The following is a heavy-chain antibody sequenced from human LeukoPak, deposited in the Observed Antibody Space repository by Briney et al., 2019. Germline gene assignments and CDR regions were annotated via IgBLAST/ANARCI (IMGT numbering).Heavy chain of an antibody. CDR2: IIPIFGTA. CDR1: GGTFSSYA. Sequence: SVKVSCKASGGTFSSYAISWVRQAPGQGLEWMGRIIPIFGTANYAQKFQGRVTITTDESTSTAYMELSSLRSEDTAVYYCATPLGASDTFDIWGQGTMVTVSS. V-gene: IGHV1-69*05. D-gene: IGHD1-26*01. J-gene: IGHJ3*02. CDR3: ATPLGASDTFDI.